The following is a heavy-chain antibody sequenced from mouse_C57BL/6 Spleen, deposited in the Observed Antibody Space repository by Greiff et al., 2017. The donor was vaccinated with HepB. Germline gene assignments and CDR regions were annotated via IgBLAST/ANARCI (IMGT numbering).Heavy chain of an antibody. CDR2: IYPGSGST. V-gene: IGHV1-55*01. J-gene: IGHJ1*03. CDR1: GYTFTSYW. D-gene: IGHD2-2*01. Sequence: VQLQQPGAELVKPGASVKMSCKASGYTFTSYWITWVKQRPGQGLEWIGDIYPGSGSTNYNEKFKSKATLTVDTSSSTAYMQLSSLTSEDSAVYYCARTYDGYDGYFDVWGTGTTVTVSS. CDR3: ARTYDGYDGYFDV.